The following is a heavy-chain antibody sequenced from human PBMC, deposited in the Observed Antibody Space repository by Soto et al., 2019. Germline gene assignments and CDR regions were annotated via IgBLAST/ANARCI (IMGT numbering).Heavy chain of an antibody. Sequence: QVQLQQWGAGLLKPSETLSLTCAVYGGSFGGYYWSWIRQPPGKGLEWIGEINHSGSTNYNPSLKSRVTISVDTSKNQFSLKLSSVTAADTAVYYCARGGYCSGGSCYWVVYYYYGMDVWGQGTTVTVSS. CDR1: GGSFGGYY. D-gene: IGHD2-15*01. CDR3: ARGGYCSGGSCYWVVYYYYGMDV. CDR2: INHSGST. J-gene: IGHJ6*02. V-gene: IGHV4-34*01.